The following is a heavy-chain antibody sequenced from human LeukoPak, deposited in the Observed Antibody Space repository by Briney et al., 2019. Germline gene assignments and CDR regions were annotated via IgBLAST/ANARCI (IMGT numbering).Heavy chain of an antibody. CDR1: GGSISSGGYY. J-gene: IGHJ4*02. D-gene: IGHD3-10*01. CDR2: IYHSGST. CDR3: ARGRYYYGSGSYYLFDY. Sequence: SQTLSLTCTVSGGSISSGGYYWSWIRQPPGKGLEWIGYIYHSGSTYYNPSLKSRVTISVDTSKNQFSLKLSSVTAADTAVYYCARGRYYYGSGSYYLFDYWGQGTLVTVSS. V-gene: IGHV4-30-2*01.